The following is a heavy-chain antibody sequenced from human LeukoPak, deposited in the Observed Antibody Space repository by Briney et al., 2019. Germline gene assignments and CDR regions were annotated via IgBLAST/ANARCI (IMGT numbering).Heavy chain of an antibody. CDR1: GFTFSSHW. Sequence: GSLRLSCAASGFTFSSHWMHWVRQAPGKGLVWVSRINGAGSSTSYADSVKGRFTVSRDNAKNTLNLQMNSLRAEDTAVYYCARDLFFSDAGYSSGWRAEYFHHWGQGTLVTVSS. D-gene: IGHD6-19*01. V-gene: IGHV3-74*01. CDR2: INGAGSST. J-gene: IGHJ1*01. CDR3: ARDLFFSDAGYSSGWRAEYFHH.